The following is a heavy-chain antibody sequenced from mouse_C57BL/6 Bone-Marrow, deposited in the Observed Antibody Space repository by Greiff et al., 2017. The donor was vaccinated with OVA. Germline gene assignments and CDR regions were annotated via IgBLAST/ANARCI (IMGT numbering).Heavy chain of an antibody. CDR3: ARGNNYWMDY. CDR1: GYTFTSYG. D-gene: IGHD5-2*01. V-gene: IGHV1-81*01. J-gene: IGHJ4*01. CDR2: IYPRSGNT. Sequence: QVQLQQSGAELARPGASVKLSCKASGYTFTSYGISWVKQSTGQGLEWIGEIYPRSGNTYYNEKFKGKATLTADKSSSTAYMELRSLTSDDSAVYFCARGNNYWMDYWGQGTSVTVSS.